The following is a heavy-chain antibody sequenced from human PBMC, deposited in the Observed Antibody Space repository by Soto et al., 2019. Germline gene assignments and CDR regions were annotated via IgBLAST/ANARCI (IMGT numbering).Heavy chain of an antibody. CDR1: GTSISSSYW. Sequence: QVQLKQSGPGLVRPSGTLSLTCRVSGTSISSSYWWTWVRQSPGKGLEWIGEIYHNEITNYNPSLKSRVSMSIDKSNNQFSLKLTSVTAADTAVYYCATVPPRIVVVLAEFPTWGQGTLVTVSS. D-gene: IGHD2-21*01. V-gene: IGHV4-4*02. J-gene: IGHJ4*02. CDR2: IYHNEIT. CDR3: ATVPPRIVVVLAEFPT.